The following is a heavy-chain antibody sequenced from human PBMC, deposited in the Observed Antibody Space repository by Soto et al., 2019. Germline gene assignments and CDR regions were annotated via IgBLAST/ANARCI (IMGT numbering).Heavy chain of an antibody. CDR2: MRASGGVT. D-gene: IGHD4-17*01. J-gene: IGHJ3*02. Sequence: EVQLWESGGGLIQPGGSLRLSCAGSGFTITNYGMSWVRQAPGKRPEWVAGMRASGGVTYYADSVRGRFTTSRDNSKNTLFLQMSSLRADDAAVYYCAKDTNGDYIGGFDMWGQGTIVNVSA. CDR3: AKDTNGDYIGGFDM. CDR1: GFTITNYG. V-gene: IGHV3-23*01.